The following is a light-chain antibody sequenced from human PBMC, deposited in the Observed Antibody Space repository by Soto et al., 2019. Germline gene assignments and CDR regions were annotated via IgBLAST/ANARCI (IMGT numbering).Light chain of an antibody. CDR1: QSVSNDF. Sequence: EIVLTQSPGILSLSPGERATLSCRASQSVSNDFLAWYQQKPGQAPRLLIYGASTRATDVPDRFSGSGSGADFTLTISRLEPEDFAVYYCQQYGNSPWTFGQGTKVEI. J-gene: IGKJ1*01. CDR3: QQYGNSPWT. CDR2: GAS. V-gene: IGKV3-20*01.